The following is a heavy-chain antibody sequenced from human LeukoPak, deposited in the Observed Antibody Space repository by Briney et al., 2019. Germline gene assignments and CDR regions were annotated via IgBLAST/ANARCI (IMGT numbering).Heavy chain of an antibody. V-gene: IGHV4-59*01. CDR3: AREAYCGGDCYSWYYYYYMDV. CDR1: GGSISSSY. D-gene: IGHD2-21*02. Sequence: PSETLSLTCTVSGGSISSSYWSWIRQPPGKGLEWIGYIYYSGNTNYNPSLKSRVTISVDTSKNQFSLKLTSVTAADTAVYYCAREAYCGGDCYSWYYYYYMDVWGKGTTVTISS. J-gene: IGHJ6*03. CDR2: IYYSGNT.